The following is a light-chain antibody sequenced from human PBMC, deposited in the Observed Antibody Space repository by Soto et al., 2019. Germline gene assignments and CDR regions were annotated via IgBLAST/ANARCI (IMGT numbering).Light chain of an antibody. CDR3: AAWDDSVSGAV. J-gene: IGLJ7*01. CDR1: SSNIGSNY. V-gene: IGLV1-47*01. Sequence: QSVLTQPASASGTPGQRVTISCSGTSSNIGSNYVYWYQQLPGTAPKLLIFTNNQRPSGVPDRFSGSKSGTSASLAISGLRSEDEADYYCAAWDDSVSGAVFGGGTQLTV. CDR2: TNN.